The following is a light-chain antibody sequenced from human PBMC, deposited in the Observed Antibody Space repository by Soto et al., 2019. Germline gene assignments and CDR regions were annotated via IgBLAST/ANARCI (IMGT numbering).Light chain of an antibody. J-gene: IGKJ3*01. CDR1: QSVSSSY. CDR2: GAS. Sequence: EIVLTQSPGTLSLSPGERATLSCRASQSVSSSYLAWYQQKPGQAPRLLIYGASSRATGIPDRFSGSGSGTDFTVTISRLEPEDFAVYYCQQYGSSPLLTFGAGTKVDIK. CDR3: QQYGSSPLLT. V-gene: IGKV3-20*01.